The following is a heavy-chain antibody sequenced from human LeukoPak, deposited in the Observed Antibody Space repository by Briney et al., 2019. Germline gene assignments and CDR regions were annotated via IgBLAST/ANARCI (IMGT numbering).Heavy chain of an antibody. CDR2: ISDSGTRT. D-gene: IGHD3-22*01. CDR1: GFTFSSYS. CDR3: AKDTYDNSI. Sequence: PGGSLRLSCAASGFTFSSYSMNWVRQAPGKGLEWVAAISDSGTRTFYVDSVKGRFTISRDNSKNTLYLQMNSLRAEDTAVYYCAKDTYDNSIWGQGTLVTVSS. J-gene: IGHJ4*02. V-gene: IGHV3-23*01.